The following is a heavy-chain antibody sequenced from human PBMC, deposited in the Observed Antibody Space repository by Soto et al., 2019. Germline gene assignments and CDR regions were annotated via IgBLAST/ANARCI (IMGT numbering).Heavy chain of an antibody. J-gene: IGHJ4*02. V-gene: IGHV3-23*01. CDR3: ARDGQTYGQGDY. Sequence: EVQLLESGGGLAQPGGSLRLSCAASGFSFSSYSMTWVRQAPGEGLEWISSIVFTGDSTFYADSVKGRFTVSRDTSTNTLYLHMTSLRAEDTSVYYCARDGQTYGQGDYWGQGTLVTVS. CDR1: GFSFSSYS. D-gene: IGHD3-10*01. CDR2: IVFTGDST.